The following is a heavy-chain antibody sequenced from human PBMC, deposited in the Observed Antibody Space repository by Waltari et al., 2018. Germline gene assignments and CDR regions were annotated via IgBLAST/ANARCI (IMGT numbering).Heavy chain of an antibody. V-gene: IGHV3-73*01. Sequence: VELLQSGGGVVQPGGSLNLSCVVAGFSFSDSAIHWVRQTSAKGLEGIGRVGTKATGYGTVYGPSVKGRFTISRDDSRNTAYLQMTSLQSDDTAKYYCTRVARGRTSSQFDYWGQGTLVTVSS. CDR2: VGTKATGYGT. J-gene: IGHJ4*02. CDR1: GFSFSDSA. D-gene: IGHD1-1*01. CDR3: TRVARGRTSSQFDY.